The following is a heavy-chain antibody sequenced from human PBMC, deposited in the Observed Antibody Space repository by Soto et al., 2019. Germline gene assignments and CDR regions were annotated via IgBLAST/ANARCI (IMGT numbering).Heavy chain of an antibody. CDR3: ARFIGCKLFDY. D-gene: IGHD2-15*01. J-gene: IGHJ4*02. Sequence: SETLSLTCTVSGGSIRRGGYFLSWIRQHPGKGLEWIGYIYYSGSTYYNPSLKSRVTISVDTSKNQFSLKLSSVTAADTAVYYCARFIGCKLFDYWVQGTRVTVPS. CDR1: GGSIRRGGYF. CDR2: IYYSGST. V-gene: IGHV4-31*03.